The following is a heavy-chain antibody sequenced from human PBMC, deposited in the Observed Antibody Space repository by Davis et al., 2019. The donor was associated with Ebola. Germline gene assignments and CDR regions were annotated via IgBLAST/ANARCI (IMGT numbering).Heavy chain of an antibody. J-gene: IGHJ1*01. V-gene: IGHV3-11*01. Sequence: PGGSLRLSCAASGFTFSSYDMSWVRQAPGKGLEWISYISSSGSNIYYADSVKGRFTISRDNANNSLNLQMNGLRVEDPAVYYCARGYYDSSGYYVPEYFQHWGQGTLVTVSS. D-gene: IGHD3-22*01. CDR2: ISSSGSNI. CDR3: ARGYYDSSGYYVPEYFQH. CDR1: GFTFSSYD.